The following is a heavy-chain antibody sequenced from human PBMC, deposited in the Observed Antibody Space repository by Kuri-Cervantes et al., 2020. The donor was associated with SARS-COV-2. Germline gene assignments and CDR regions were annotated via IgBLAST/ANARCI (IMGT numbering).Heavy chain of an antibody. D-gene: IGHD3-10*01. CDR2: IAGDGHGT. V-gene: IGHV3-23*01. CDR1: GFTFSSYW. CDR3: AKDSGGFHRPIYS. J-gene: IGHJ4*02. Sequence: GESLKISCAASGFTFSSYWMHWVRQAPGRGPEWVSGIAGDGHGTDYGDSVRGRFTMSRDNSRNILYLQMNNLRVEDTAVYYCAKDSGGFHRPIYSWGQGTLVTVSS.